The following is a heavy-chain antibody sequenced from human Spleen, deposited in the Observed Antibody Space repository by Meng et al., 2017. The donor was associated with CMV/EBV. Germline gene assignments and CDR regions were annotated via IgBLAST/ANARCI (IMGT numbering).Heavy chain of an antibody. Sequence: ASVKVSCKTSGYNFTDYYMHWVRQAPGQGLEWMGWINPNSGGTNYAQKFQGRVTMTRDTSISTAYMELSRLRSDDTAVYYCARGEYLVVKKANWFDPWGQGTLVTVSS. V-gene: IGHV1-2*02. CDR3: ARGEYLVVKKANWFDP. CDR1: GYNFTDYY. J-gene: IGHJ5*02. D-gene: IGHD3-22*01. CDR2: INPNSGGT.